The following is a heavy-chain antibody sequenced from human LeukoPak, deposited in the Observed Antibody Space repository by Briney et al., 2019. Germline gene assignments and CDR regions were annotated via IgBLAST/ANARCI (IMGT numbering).Heavy chain of an antibody. CDR2: ISSSSSTI. CDR1: GFTFSSYS. V-gene: IGHV3-48*01. Sequence: PGGSLRLSCAASGFTFSSYSMNWVRQAPGKGLEWVSYISSSSSTIYYADSVKGRFTISRDNAKNSLYLQINSLRAEDTAVYYCARVECTNGVCRPLSYYYGMDVWGQGTTVTVSS. CDR3: ARVECTNGVCRPLSYYYGMDV. D-gene: IGHD2-8*01. J-gene: IGHJ6*02.